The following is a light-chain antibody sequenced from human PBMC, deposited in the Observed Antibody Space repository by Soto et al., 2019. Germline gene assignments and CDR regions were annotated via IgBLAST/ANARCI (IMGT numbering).Light chain of an antibody. J-gene: IGLJ2*01. CDR2: GNN. CDR3: QSFDSSLRGAV. V-gene: IGLV1-40*01. Sequence: QSVLTQPPSVSGAPGQRVTMSCTGSSSNIGAEYDVHWYQRLPGSAPKLLIYGNNNRPSGVPDRFSGSRSDSSASLAITGLQAEDEADYFCQSFDSSLRGAVFGGGTQLTVL. CDR1: SSNIGAEYD.